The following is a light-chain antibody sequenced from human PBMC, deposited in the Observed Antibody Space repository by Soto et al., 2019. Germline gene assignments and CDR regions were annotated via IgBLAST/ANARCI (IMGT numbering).Light chain of an antibody. CDR1: QSISDT. CDR2: GAS. CDR3: QQYATSPIT. Sequence: ENGLTQSPATLSVTPGVRATLFCKASQSISDTLAWYQQKPGQAPRLVIYGASSRAAGIPDRLSGSGSGTDFTLTISRLEPEDFAVYYCQQYATSPITSGQGTGLEIK. V-gene: IGKV3-20*01. J-gene: IGKJ5*01.